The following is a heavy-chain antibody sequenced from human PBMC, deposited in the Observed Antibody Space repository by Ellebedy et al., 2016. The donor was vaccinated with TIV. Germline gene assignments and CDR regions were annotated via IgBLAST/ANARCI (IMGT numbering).Heavy chain of an antibody. CDR2: ISGSGGST. V-gene: IGHV3-23*01. CDR3: TTFPPLGMRAFDI. D-gene: IGHD7-27*01. J-gene: IGHJ3*02. CDR1: GFTFSSLA. Sequence: GESLKISCAASGFTFSSLAMNWVRQAPGKGLEWVSGISGSGGSTYYTDSVKGRFTISRDNSKNTLYLQMNSLKTEDTAVYFCTTFPPLGMRAFDIWGQGTLVTVSS.